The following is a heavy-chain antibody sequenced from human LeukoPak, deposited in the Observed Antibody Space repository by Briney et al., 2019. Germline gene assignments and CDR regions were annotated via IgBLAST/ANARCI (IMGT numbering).Heavy chain of an antibody. D-gene: IGHD3-10*01. J-gene: IGHJ3*02. CDR3: ARANGSGSYLYAFDI. Sequence: PSETLSLTCTVSGGSISSGDYYWSWIRQPPGKGLEWIGYIYYSGSTYYNPSLKSRVTISVDTSKNQFSLKLSSVTAADTAVYYCARANGSGSYLYAFDIWGQGTMVTVSS. V-gene: IGHV4-30-4*08. CDR2: IYYSGST. CDR1: GGSISSGDYY.